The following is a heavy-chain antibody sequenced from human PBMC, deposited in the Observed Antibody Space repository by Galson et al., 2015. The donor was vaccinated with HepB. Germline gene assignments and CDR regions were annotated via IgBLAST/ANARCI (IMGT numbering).Heavy chain of an antibody. J-gene: IGHJ5*02. CDR3: ARTTQWLTYRGNWFDP. CDR1: GFTFSSYS. CDR2: ISSSSSTI. V-gene: IGHV3-48*01. D-gene: IGHD6-19*01. Sequence: SLRLSCAASGFTFSSYSMNWVRQAPGKGLEWVSYISSSSSTIYYADSVKGRFTISRDNAKNSLYLQMNSLRAEDTAVYYCARTTQWLTYRGNWFDPWGQGTQVTVSS.